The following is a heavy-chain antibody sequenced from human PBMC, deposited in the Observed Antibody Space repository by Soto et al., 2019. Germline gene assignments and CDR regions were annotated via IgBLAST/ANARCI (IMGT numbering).Heavy chain of an antibody. J-gene: IGHJ6*02. D-gene: IGHD6-6*01. CDR3: ARVTYSSSAAPFRYYGMDV. CDR2: IWYDGGNK. V-gene: IGHV3-33*01. Sequence: QVQLVESGGGVVQPGRSLRLSCAASGFTFRSYGMHWVRQAPGKGLEWVAVIWYDGGNKHYADSVKGRFTISRDNSKNTLYLQMKSLRAKDTAVYYCARVTYSSSAAPFRYYGMDVWGQGTTVTVSS. CDR1: GFTFRSYG.